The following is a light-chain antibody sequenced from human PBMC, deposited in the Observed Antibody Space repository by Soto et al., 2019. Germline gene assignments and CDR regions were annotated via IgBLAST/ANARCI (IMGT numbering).Light chain of an antibody. Sequence: QSVLTQPPSASGAPGQRVTISCSGSTSNIGSHSVNWYRQLPGTAPKVVMFANDERPSGVPDRISGSKSGTSASLVISGLQFEDEADYYCAAWDDSLNGHLAFGGGTKVTVL. CDR3: AAWDDSLNGHLA. CDR1: TSNIGSHS. V-gene: IGLV1-44*01. CDR2: AND. J-gene: IGLJ2*01.